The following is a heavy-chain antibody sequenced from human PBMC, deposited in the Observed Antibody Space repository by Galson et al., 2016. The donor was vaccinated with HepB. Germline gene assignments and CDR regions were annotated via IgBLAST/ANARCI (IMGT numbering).Heavy chain of an antibody. V-gene: IGHV3-7*03. CDR2: VKYDGSEK. Sequence: SLRLSCAASGFSLSSYWMSWVRQAPGKGLEWVANVKYDGSEKYYVDSVKGRFTISRDNSKNTLYLQMNSLRAEDTAVYYCAKGDYSNYPVSFDYWGQGTLVTVSS. J-gene: IGHJ4*02. D-gene: IGHD4-11*01. CDR3: AKGDYSNYPVSFDY. CDR1: GFSLSSYW.